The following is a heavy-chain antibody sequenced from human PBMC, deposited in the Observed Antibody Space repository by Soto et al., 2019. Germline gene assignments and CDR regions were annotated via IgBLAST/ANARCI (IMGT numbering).Heavy chain of an antibody. CDR2: ISYDGSNK. CDR3: ARPLPTFYDFWSGYFHYYYYYGMDV. CDR1: GFTFSSYA. V-gene: IGHV3-30-3*01. J-gene: IGHJ6*02. D-gene: IGHD3-3*01. Sequence: GGSLRLSCAASGFTFSSYAMHWVRQAPGKGLEWVAVISYDGSNKYYADSVKGRFTISRDNSKNTLYLQMNSLRAEDTVVYYCARPLPTFYDFWSGYFHYYYYYGMDVWGQGTTVTVSS.